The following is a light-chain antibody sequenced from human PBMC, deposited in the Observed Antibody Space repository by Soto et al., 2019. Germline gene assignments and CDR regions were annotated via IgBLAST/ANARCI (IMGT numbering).Light chain of an antibody. CDR1: QSISSY. J-gene: IGKJ2*01. CDR2: AAS. CDR3: QQSYSTPYT. Sequence: DIQMTQSPSSLSASVGDRVTITCRASQSISSYLNWYQQKPGKAPKLLIYAASSLQSRVPSSFSGSGSRTDFTLTISSLQPEDFATYYCQQSYSTPYTFGQGTKLEIK. V-gene: IGKV1-39*01.